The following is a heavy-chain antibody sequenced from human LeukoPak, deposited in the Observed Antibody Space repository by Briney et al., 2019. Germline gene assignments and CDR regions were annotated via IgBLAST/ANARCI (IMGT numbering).Heavy chain of an antibody. D-gene: IGHD3-10*01. V-gene: IGHV5-51*01. CDR2: IYPGDSDT. Sequence: GESLKISCKGSGYSFTSYWIGWVRQIPGKGLEWMGIIYPGDSDTRYSPSFQGQVTISADKSISTAYLQWSSLKASDTAMYYCARTTTMVRGVIITHYGMDVWGQGTTVTVSS. CDR1: GYSFTSYW. CDR3: ARTTTMVRGVIITHYGMDV. J-gene: IGHJ6*02.